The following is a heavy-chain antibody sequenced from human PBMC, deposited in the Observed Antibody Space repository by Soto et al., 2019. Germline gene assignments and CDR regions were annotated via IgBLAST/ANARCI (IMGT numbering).Heavy chain of an antibody. CDR2: INYSGST. D-gene: IGHD3-16*01. V-gene: IGHV4-59*08. CDR1: GGSFSSYY. J-gene: IGHJ6*03. CDR3: AADHHPSISFGYYYYYMDV. Sequence: PSETLSLTCAVYGGSFSSYYWSWIRQPPGKGLEWIGYINYSGSTNYNPSLKSRVTISVDTSKNQFSLKLSSVTAADTAVYYCAADHHPSISFGYYYYYMDVWGKGTTVTVSS.